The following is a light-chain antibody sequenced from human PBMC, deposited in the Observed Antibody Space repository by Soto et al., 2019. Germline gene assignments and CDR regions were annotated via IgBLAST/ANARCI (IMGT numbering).Light chain of an antibody. CDR1: TGPVTTGHY. J-gene: IGLJ1*01. CDR2: DTA. CDR3: LLSHRGYYG. Sequence: QAVVTQEPSLTVSPGGKVILTCGSTTGPVTTGHYPYWFQQKPGQAPRPLVYDTANIFSWTPVRFSGSLVGGKAALTLSGGQPEDEAEFYCLLSHRGYYGFGPGTKGTGL. V-gene: IGLV7-46*01.